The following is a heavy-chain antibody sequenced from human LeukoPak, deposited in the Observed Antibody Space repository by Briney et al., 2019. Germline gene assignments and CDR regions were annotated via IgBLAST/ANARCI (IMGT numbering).Heavy chain of an antibody. Sequence: GGSLRLSCAASGFTVSSNYMSWVRQAPGKGLEWVSVICSGGSTYYADSVKGRFTISRDNSKNTLYLQMNSLRAEDTAVYYCASTYYYGSGSAPLYYYYGMDVWGQGTTVTVSS. D-gene: IGHD3-10*01. J-gene: IGHJ6*02. CDR2: ICSGGST. CDR1: GFTVSSNY. V-gene: IGHV3-53*01. CDR3: ASTYYYGSGSAPLYYYYGMDV.